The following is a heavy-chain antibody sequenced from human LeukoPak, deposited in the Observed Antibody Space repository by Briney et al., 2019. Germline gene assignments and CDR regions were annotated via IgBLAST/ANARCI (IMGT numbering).Heavy chain of an antibody. D-gene: IGHD3-16*01. Sequence: GGSLRLSCAASGFTFSSHGMHWVRQAPGKGLEWVAVIWYDGSNKYYADSVKGRFTISRDSSKNTLYLQMNSLRAEDTAVYYCARGLAFYLDYWGQGTLVTVSS. J-gene: IGHJ4*02. V-gene: IGHV3-33*01. CDR3: ARGLAFYLDY. CDR1: GFTFSSHG. CDR2: IWYDGSNK.